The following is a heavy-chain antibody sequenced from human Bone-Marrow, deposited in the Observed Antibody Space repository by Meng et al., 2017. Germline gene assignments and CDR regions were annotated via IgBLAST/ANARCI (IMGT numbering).Heavy chain of an antibody. Sequence: VHLVQSGAEVKKPGSSVKVSCKASGGTLSSYAISWVRQAPGQGLEWMGGIIPIFGTANYAQKFQGRVTIPADESTSTAYMELSSLRSEDTAVYYCARTNWEDWYFDLWGRGTLVTVSS. CDR3: ARTNWEDWYFDL. J-gene: IGHJ2*01. CDR1: GGTLSSYA. CDR2: IIPIFGTA. V-gene: IGHV1-69*01. D-gene: IGHD1-1*01.